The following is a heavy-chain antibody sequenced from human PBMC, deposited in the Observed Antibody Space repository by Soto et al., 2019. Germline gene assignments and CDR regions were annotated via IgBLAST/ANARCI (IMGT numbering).Heavy chain of an antibody. V-gene: IGHV4-59*08. CDR2: IYYSGST. CDR3: ASSYGDYVSY. J-gene: IGHJ4*02. CDR1: GGSISRYY. D-gene: IGHD4-17*01. Sequence: TSETLSLTCTVSGGSISRYYWSWIRQPPGKGLEWIGYIYYSGSTNYNPSLKSRVTISVDTSKNQFSLKLSSVTAADTAVYYCASSYGDYVSYWGQGTLVTVSS.